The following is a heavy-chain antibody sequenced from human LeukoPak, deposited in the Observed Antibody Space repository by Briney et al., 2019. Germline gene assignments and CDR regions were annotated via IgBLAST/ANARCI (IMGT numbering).Heavy chain of an antibody. CDR3: ARDCMYYYGSGSYFPLYYYMTS. D-gene: IGHD3-10*01. J-gene: IGHJ6*03. V-gene: IGHV1-46*01. CDR2: INPSGGST. Sequence: GASVKVSCKASGYTFTSYYMHWVRQAPGQGLGWMGIINPSGGSTSYAQKFQGRVTMTRDTSTSTVYMELSSLRSEDTAVYYCARDCMYYYGSGSYFPLYYYMTSGAKGPRSPSP. CDR1: GYTFTSYY.